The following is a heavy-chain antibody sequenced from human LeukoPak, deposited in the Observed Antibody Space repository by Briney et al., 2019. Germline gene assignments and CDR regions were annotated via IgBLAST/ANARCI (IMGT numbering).Heavy chain of an antibody. CDR1: GYTFTSYG. CDR3: ARDGGVPAAMWRIFDY. Sequence: GASVKVSCKASGYTFTSYGISWVRQAPGQGLEWMGWISAYNGNTNYAQKLQGRVTMTTDTSTSTAYMEQRSLRSDDTAVYYCARDGGVPAAMWRIFDYWGQGTLVTVSS. D-gene: IGHD2-2*01. J-gene: IGHJ4*02. V-gene: IGHV1-18*01. CDR2: ISAYNGNT.